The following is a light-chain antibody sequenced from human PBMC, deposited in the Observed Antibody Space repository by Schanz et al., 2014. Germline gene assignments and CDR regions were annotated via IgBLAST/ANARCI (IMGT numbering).Light chain of an antibody. CDR3: QQYNNWPRT. Sequence: EIVLTQSPGTLSLSPGERATLSCRASQNVRSYLAWYQQKPGQAPRLLIYGASTRATGLPARFSGSGSGTEFTLTISSLQSEDFAVYYCQQYNNWPRTFGQGTKVEIK. V-gene: IGKV3-15*01. J-gene: IGKJ1*01. CDR1: QNVRSY. CDR2: GAS.